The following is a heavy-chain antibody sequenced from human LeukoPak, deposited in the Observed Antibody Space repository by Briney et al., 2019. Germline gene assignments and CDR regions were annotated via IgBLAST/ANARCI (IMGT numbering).Heavy chain of an antibody. CDR3: AGSIVVVPAAMHLYYYYGMDV. J-gene: IGHJ6*02. CDR1: GFTFSSYG. V-gene: IGHV3-30*03. CDR2: ISYDGSNK. Sequence: PGGSLRLSCAASGFTFSSYGMHWVRQAPGKGLEWVAVISYDGSNKYYADSVKGRFTISRDNSKNTLYLQMNSLRAEDTAVYYCAGSIVVVPAAMHLYYYYGMDVWGQGTTVTVSS. D-gene: IGHD2-2*01.